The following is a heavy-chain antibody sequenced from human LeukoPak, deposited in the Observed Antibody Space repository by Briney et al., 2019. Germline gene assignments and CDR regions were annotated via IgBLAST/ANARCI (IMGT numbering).Heavy chain of an antibody. J-gene: IGHJ4*02. D-gene: IGHD3-10*01. CDR2: IKQDGSEK. CDR1: GFTFSSYW. Sequence: GGSLRLSCAASGFTFSSYWMSWVRQAPGKGLEWVANIKQDGSEKYYVDSVKGRFTISRDNAKNPLYLQMNSLRAEDTAVYYCARDSLSVLLWFGESTNWGQGTLVTVSS. V-gene: IGHV3-7*01. CDR3: ARDSLSVLLWFGESTN.